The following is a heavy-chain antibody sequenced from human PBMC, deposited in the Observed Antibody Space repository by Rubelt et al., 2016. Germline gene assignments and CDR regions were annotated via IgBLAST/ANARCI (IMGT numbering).Heavy chain of an antibody. CDR3: ARDTGSATFEY. CDR1: GYTFSSYA. CDR2: IDAGNGNT. D-gene: IGHD3-10*01. Sequence: QVQLVQSGAEVKKPGASVKVSCKASGYTFSSYAMHWVRQAPGQGLEWMGWIDAGNGNTKYSKKFQGGATISRDTDTSTAYMERSSLRAEDTAVDYCARDTGSATFEYWGQGALVTVSS. V-gene: IGHV1-3*01. J-gene: IGHJ4*02.